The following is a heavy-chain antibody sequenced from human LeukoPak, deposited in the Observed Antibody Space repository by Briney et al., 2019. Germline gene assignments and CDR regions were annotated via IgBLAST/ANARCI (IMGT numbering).Heavy chain of an antibody. D-gene: IGHD5-18*01. CDR1: GFTFSSYA. CDR2: ISYDGSNK. V-gene: IGHV3-30*04. Sequence: PGGSLRLSCAASGFTFSSYAMSWVRQAPGKGLEWVAVISYDGSNKYYADSVKGRFTISRDNSKNTLYLQMNSLRAEDTAVYYCARVGRYSYGPNWFDPWGQGTLVTVSS. J-gene: IGHJ5*02. CDR3: ARVGRYSYGPNWFDP.